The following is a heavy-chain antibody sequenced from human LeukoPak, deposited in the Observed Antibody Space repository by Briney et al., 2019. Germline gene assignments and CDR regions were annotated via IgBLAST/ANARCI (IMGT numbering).Heavy chain of an antibody. V-gene: IGHV3-30-3*01. D-gene: IGHD3-22*01. CDR1: GFTFSSYA. J-gene: IGHJ4*02. CDR2: ISYDGSNK. CDR3: TTVATHYYDSSGYYYVPDY. Sequence: PGRSLRLSCAASGFTFSSYAMHWVRQAPGKGLEWVAVISYDGSNKYYADSVKGRFTISRDNSKNTLYLQMNSLKTEDTAVYYCTTVATHYYDSSGYYYVPDYWGQGTLVTVSS.